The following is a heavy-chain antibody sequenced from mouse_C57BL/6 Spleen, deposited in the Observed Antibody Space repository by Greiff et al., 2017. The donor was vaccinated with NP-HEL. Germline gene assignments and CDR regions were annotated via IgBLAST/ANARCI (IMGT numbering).Heavy chain of an antibody. J-gene: IGHJ1*03. D-gene: IGHD2-3*01. CDR2: INPNNGGT. V-gene: IGHV1-26*01. Sequence: EVQLQQSGPELVKPGASVKISCKASGYTFTDYYMNWVKQSHGKSLEWIGDINPNNGGTSYNQKFKGKATLTVDKSSSTAYMELRSLTSEDSAVYYCARAPYYDGYPHWYFDVWGTGTTVTVSS. CDR1: GYTFTDYY. CDR3: ARAPYYDGYPHWYFDV.